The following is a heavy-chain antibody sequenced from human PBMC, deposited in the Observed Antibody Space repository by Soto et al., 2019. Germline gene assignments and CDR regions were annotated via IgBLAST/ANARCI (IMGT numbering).Heavy chain of an antibody. CDR1: GGSISSGDYY. D-gene: IGHD6-19*01. Sequence: PSETLSLTCTVSGGSISSGDYYWSWIRQPPGKGLEWIGYIYYSGSTYYNPSLKSRVTISVDTSKNQFSLKLSSVTAADTAVYYCARGETGYSSGWPLAFDYWGQGTLVTVSS. J-gene: IGHJ4*02. CDR3: ARGETGYSSGWPLAFDY. CDR2: IYYSGST. V-gene: IGHV4-30-4*01.